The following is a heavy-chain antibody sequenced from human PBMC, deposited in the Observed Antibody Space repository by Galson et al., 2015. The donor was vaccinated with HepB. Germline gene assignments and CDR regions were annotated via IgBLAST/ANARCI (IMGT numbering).Heavy chain of an antibody. CDR1: GYTFTYYY. CDR2: IDPRGGST. D-gene: IGHD3-22*01. CDR3: ARGGIYYESRGSLYNWFDP. Sequence: SVKVSCKASGYTFTYYYIHWVRQAPGQGLEWMAIIDPRGGSTTFAQKFQGRVTMTRDTPTSTVHMELSSLRSEDTAVYYCARGGIYYESRGSLYNWFDPWGQGTLVTVSS. V-gene: IGHV1-46*01. J-gene: IGHJ5*02.